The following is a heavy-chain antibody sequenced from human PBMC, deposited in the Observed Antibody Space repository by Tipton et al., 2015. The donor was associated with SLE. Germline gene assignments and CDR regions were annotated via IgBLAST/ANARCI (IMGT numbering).Heavy chain of an antibody. CDR2: INPNSGGT. J-gene: IGHJ4*02. D-gene: IGHD6-19*01. CDR3: AREGGDSSGWRGYFDY. V-gene: IGHV1-2*02. CDR1: GYTFTGYY. Sequence: QSGAEVKKPGASVKVSCKASGYTFTGYYMHWVRQAPGQGLEWMGWINPNSGGTNYAQKFQGRVTMTRDTSTSTVYMELSSLRSEDTAVYYCAREGGDSSGWRGYFDYWGQGTLVTVSS.